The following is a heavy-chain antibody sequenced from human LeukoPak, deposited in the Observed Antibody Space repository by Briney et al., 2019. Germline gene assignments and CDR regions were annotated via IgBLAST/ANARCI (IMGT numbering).Heavy chain of an antibody. Sequence: PSETLSLTCTVSGGSISSSSYYWGWIRQSPGKGLEWIGSIYYSGSTYYNLSLKSRVTISVDTSKNQLSLKLSSVTAADTAVYYCASQTTLSTIAARHLDYWGQGTLVSVSS. CDR1: GGSISSSSYY. D-gene: IGHD6-6*01. J-gene: IGHJ4*02. CDR3: ASQTTLSTIAARHLDY. CDR2: IYYSGST. V-gene: IGHV4-39*01.